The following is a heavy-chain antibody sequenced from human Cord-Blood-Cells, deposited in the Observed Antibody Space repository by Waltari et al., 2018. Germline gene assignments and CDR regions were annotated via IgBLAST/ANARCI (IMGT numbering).Heavy chain of an antibody. Sequence: EVQLVESGGGLVQPGGSLRLSCAASGFTFSRYWMSWIRQAPGKGLEWVANIKQDGSEKYYVDSVKGRFTISRDNAKNSLYLQMNSLRAEDTAVYYCARRPYYYGMDVWGQGTTVTVSS. CDR2: IKQDGSEK. V-gene: IGHV3-7*01. CDR3: ARRPYYYGMDV. CDR1: GFTFSRYW. J-gene: IGHJ6*02.